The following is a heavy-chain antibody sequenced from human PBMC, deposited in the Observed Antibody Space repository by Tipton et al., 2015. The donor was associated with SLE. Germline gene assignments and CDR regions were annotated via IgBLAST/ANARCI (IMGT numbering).Heavy chain of an antibody. CDR1: GGSIRNNNYY. J-gene: IGHJ4*02. CDR2: MFSSGNT. V-gene: IGHV4-39*07. Sequence: LRLSCTVSGGSIRNNNYYWAWIRQPPGKGLEWIGSMFSSGNTHYNPSLKSRVTISEDTSENQFSLKLSSVTAADTAVYYCARHGEVGASFDHWGQGSLVTVSS. CDR3: ARHGEVGASFDH. D-gene: IGHD1-26*01.